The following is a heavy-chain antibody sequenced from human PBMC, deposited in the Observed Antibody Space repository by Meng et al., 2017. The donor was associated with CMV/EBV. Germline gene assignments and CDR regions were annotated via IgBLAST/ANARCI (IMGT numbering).Heavy chain of an antibody. Sequence: YLGGVGGGLVQPGGSLGSSCAAFGLTISNYWMSWFRPAPGKGLEWVANIKKDGSEKYYVDSVKGRFSISRDNADNSLYLQMNNLRAEDTAVYYCRLGHYSQDWGQGTLVTVSS. CDR1: GLTISNYW. J-gene: IGHJ4*02. CDR3: RLGHYSQD. V-gene: IGHV3-7*02. CDR2: IKKDGSEK. D-gene: IGHD4-17*01.